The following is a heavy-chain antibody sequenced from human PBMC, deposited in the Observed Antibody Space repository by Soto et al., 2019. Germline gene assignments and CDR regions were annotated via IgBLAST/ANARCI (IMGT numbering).Heavy chain of an antibody. V-gene: IGHV1-46*01. D-gene: IGHD3-3*02. CDR2: INPSGGST. CDR3: ARDPVLAYAFDI. J-gene: IGHJ3*02. Sequence: QVQLVESGAEVKKPGASVKVSCKASGYTFTSYYMHWVRQAPGQGLEWMGIINPSGGSTSYAQKFHGRVTMTRDTSTSTVYMELSSLRSEDTAVYYCARDPVLAYAFDIWGQGTMVTVSS. CDR1: GYTFTSYY.